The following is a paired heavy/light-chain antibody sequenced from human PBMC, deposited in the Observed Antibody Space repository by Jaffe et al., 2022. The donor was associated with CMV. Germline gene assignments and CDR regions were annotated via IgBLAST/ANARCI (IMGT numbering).Light chain of an antibody. CDR2: DVS. CDR1: QDISNS. V-gene: IGKV1-33*01. Sequence: DIQMTQSPSSLSASVGDRVTITCQASQDISNSLNWYQQKPGKAPKLLIYDVSNLETGVPSRFSGSASGTDFTFTISSLQPEDTATYYCQHFDNLPMYIFGQGTKLEIK. CDR3: QHFDNLPMYI. J-gene: IGKJ2*01.
Heavy chain of an antibody. CDR2: IKQDGSEK. V-gene: IGHV3-7*03. Sequence: EVQLVESGGGLVQPGGSLRLSCAASGFTFSSYWMSWARQAPGKGLEWVANIKQDGSEKYYVDSVKGRFTISRDNAKNSLYLQLNSLRAEDTAVYYCARHKRTGFDYWGQGTLVTVS. CDR3: ARHKRTGFDY. J-gene: IGHJ4*02. CDR1: GFTFSSYW.